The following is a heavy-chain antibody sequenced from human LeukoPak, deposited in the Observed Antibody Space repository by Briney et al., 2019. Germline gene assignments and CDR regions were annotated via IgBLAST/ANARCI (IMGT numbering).Heavy chain of an antibody. Sequence: RRSLRLSCAASVFTFSGYAMSWVRQAPGGGLEWVSGISGSGGRTNYADPVKGRLTLSRDNSKTTLYLQMNSLRAEDTAVYYCAKRTGSGWFPSYYFDYWGQGTLVTVSS. CDR3: AKRTGSGWFPSYYFDY. J-gene: IGHJ4*02. V-gene: IGHV3-23*01. CDR2: ISGSGGRT. D-gene: IGHD2-8*02. CDR1: VFTFSGYA.